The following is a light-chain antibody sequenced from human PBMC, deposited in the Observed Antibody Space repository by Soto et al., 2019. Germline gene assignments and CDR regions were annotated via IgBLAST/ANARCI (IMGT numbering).Light chain of an antibody. Sequence: QSVLTQPPSASGTPGQRVTISCSGSSSNIGSNTVSWYQQLPGTAPKLLIYSNHQRPSGVPDRFSGSKSGTSASLAISGLQSEDEADYYCAAWDDSLNGLVVFGGGTKVTVL. CDR1: SSNIGSNT. V-gene: IGLV1-44*01. CDR3: AAWDDSLNGLVV. CDR2: SNH. J-gene: IGLJ2*01.